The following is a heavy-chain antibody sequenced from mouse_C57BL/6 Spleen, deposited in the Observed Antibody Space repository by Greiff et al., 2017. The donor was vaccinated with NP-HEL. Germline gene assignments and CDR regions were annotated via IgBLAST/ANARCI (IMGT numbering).Heavy chain of an antibody. V-gene: IGHV1-82*01. CDR1: GYAFSSSW. Sequence: VQLQQSGPELVKPGASVKISCKASGYAFSSSWMNWVKQRPGKGLEWIGRIYPGDGDTNYNGKFKGKATLTADKSSSTAYMQLSSLTSEDSAVYFCANYGSSYYLDYWGQGTTLTVSS. CDR3: ANYGSSYYLDY. J-gene: IGHJ2*01. D-gene: IGHD1-1*01. CDR2: IYPGDGDT.